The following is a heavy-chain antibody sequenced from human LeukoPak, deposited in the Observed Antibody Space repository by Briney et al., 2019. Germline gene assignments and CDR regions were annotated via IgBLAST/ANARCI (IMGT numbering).Heavy chain of an antibody. CDR3: ARGGVSDFDY. V-gene: IGHV4-61*02. CDR1: GGSISSGSYY. CDR2: FHTSGST. Sequence: SETLSLTCTGSGGSISSGSYYWSWIRQPAGKGLEWIGRFHTSGSTDYNPSLKSRVSISVDTSKNHFSLKLSSVTAADTAVYYCARGGVSDFDYWGQGTLVTVSS. D-gene: IGHD3-10*01. J-gene: IGHJ4*02.